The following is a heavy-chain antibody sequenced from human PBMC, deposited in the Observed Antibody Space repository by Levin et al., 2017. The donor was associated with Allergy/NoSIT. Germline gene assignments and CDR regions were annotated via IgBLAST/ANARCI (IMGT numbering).Heavy chain of an antibody. D-gene: IGHD2-15*01. CDR2: ISSSSKTI. CDR3: ASSGGSAFDP. Sequence: QAGGSLRLSCAVSGFTFSRYNMNWVRQAPGKGLEWVSYISSSSKTIYYADSVKGRFTISRDNAKNSLYLQMNSLRAEDTAVYYCASSGGSAFDPWGQGTLVTVSS. V-gene: IGHV3-48*01. CDR1: GFTFSRYN. J-gene: IGHJ5*02.